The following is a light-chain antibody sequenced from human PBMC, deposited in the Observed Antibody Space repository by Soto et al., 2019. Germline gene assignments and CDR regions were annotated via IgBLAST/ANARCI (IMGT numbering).Light chain of an antibody. CDR3: QQRSNWPRGYT. CDR2: DAS. Sequence: EIVLTQSPATLSLSPGERATLSCRASQSVSSYLAWYHQKPGQAPRLLIYDASNRATGIPARFSGSGSGTDFTLTISSLEPEDFAVYYCQQRSNWPRGYTFGQGTKLEIK. V-gene: IGKV3-11*01. J-gene: IGKJ2*01. CDR1: QSVSSY.